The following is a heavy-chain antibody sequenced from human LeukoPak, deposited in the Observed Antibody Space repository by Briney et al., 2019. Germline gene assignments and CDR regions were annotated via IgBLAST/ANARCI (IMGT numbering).Heavy chain of an antibody. CDR3: AREGRSSSSGY. V-gene: IGHV4-4*07. CDR2: IYSSGST. CDR1: GGSISSYY. Sequence: SETLSLTCTVSGGSISSYYWSWIRQPAGRGLEWIGRIYSSGSTDYNPSLKGRVTMSVDTSKNQFSPRLDSVTAADTAVYYCAREGRSSSSGYWGQGTLVTVSS. D-gene: IGHD6-6*01. J-gene: IGHJ4*02.